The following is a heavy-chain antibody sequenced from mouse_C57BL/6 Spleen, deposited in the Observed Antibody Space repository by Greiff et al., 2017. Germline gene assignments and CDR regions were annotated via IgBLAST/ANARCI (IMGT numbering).Heavy chain of an antibody. J-gene: IGHJ4*01. CDR2: IYPRSGNT. CDR3: AGSSYGDYAMDY. V-gene: IGHV1-81*01. CDR1: GYTFTSYG. Sequence: QVQLQQSGAELARPGASVKLSCKASGYTFTSYGISWVKQRTGQGLEWIGEIYPRSGNTYYNEQFKGKATLTADKSSSTAYMELRRLTSEDSAVYVGAGSSYGDYAMDYWGKGTSVTVSS. D-gene: IGHD1-1*01.